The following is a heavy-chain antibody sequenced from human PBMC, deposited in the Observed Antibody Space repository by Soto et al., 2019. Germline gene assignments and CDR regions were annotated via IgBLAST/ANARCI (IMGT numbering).Heavy chain of an antibody. D-gene: IGHD3-22*01. CDR3: ARDKVGADYYDSSGNGYSYYGMDV. V-gene: IGHV3-33*01. J-gene: IGHJ6*02. Sequence: QVQLVESGGGVVQPGRSLRLSCAASGFTFSSYGMHWVRQAPGKGLEWVAVIWYDGSNKYYADSVKGRFTISRDNSKNRLYIQRNSLRAEDTAEYYCARDKVGADYYDSSGNGYSYYGMDVWGQGTTVTVSS. CDR2: IWYDGSNK. CDR1: GFTFSSYG.